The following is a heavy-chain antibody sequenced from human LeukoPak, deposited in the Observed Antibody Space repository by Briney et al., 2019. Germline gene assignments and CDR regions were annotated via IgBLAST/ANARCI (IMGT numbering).Heavy chain of an antibody. CDR2: IWSDRSNK. J-gene: IGHJ4*02. V-gene: IGHV3-33*06. CDR1: GFTFNHFG. Sequence: GRSLRLSCAASGFTFNHFGMHWVRQAPGKGLERVAVIWSDRSNKFYADSVRGRFTISRDDSRKTVYLQMDRMTAEDTAIYYCAKDAQRGFDYSNSLEYWGQGALVTVSS. D-gene: IGHD4-11*01. CDR3: AKDAQRGFDYSNSLEY.